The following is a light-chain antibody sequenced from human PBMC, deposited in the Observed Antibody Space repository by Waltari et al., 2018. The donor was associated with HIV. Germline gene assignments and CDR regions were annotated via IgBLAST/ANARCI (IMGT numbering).Light chain of an antibody. V-gene: IGLV1-40*01. CDR1: SSNIGATYD. CDR3: QSYDSSLSGWV. CDR2: GNI. Sequence: QSVLTQPPSVSGAPGQRATISCTWSSSNIGATYDVHWYQHLPGTAPKLLIYGNIYRPSGVPDRFSASKSVTSASLAITGLQADDEADYYCQSYDSSLSGWVFGGGTKLTV. J-gene: IGLJ3*02.